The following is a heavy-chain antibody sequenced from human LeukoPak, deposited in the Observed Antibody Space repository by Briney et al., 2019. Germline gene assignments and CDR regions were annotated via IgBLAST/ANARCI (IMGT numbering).Heavy chain of an antibody. CDR3: ARDLPTTAFDI. J-gene: IGHJ3*02. Sequence: SETLSLTCTVSGGSISSGDYYWSWIRQPPGKGLEWIGYIYYSGSTYYNPSLKSRVTISVDTSKNQFSLKLSSVTAADTAVYYCARDLPTTAFDIWGQGTIVTVSS. CDR1: GGSISSGDYY. CDR2: IYYSGST. D-gene: IGHD1-7*01. V-gene: IGHV4-30-4*08.